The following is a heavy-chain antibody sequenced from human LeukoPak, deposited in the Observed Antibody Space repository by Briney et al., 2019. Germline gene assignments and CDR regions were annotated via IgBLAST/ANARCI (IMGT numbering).Heavy chain of an antibody. J-gene: IGHJ6*02. D-gene: IGHD3-9*01. CDR2: IWYDGSNK. Sequence: PGGSLRLSCEASGFTFSSYGMHWVRQAPGKGLEWVAVIWYDGSNKYYADSVKGRFTISRDNSKNTLYLQMNSLRAEDTAVYYCARDQDYDILTGYYSPYYYYGMDVWGQGTTVTVSS. CDR3: ARDQDYDILTGYYSPYYYYGMDV. V-gene: IGHV3-33*01. CDR1: GFTFSSYG.